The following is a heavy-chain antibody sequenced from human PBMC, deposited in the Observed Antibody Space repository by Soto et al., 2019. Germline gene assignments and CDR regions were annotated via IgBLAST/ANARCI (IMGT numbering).Heavy chain of an antibody. CDR2: ISGSGGST. Sequence: GGSLRLSCAASGFTFSSYAMSWVRQAPGKGQEWVSAISGSGGSTYYADTVKGRFTISRDNSKNTLYLQMNSLRAEDTAVYYCAKDRAFRDYFDYWGQGTLVTVSS. V-gene: IGHV3-23*01. D-gene: IGHD3-16*01. CDR3: AKDRAFRDYFDY. J-gene: IGHJ4*02. CDR1: GFTFSSYA.